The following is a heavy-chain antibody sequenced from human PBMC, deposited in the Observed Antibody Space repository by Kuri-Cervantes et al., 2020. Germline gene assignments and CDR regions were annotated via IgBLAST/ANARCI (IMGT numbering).Heavy chain of an antibody. J-gene: IGHJ4*02. CDR3: TKQGDY. CDR2: IWYDGSNK. CDR1: GFTFSSYG. V-gene: IGHV3-33*03. D-gene: IGHD3-10*01. Sequence: GGSLRLSCAASGFTFSSYGMHWVRQAPGKGLEWVAVIWYDGSNKYYADSVKGRFTISRDNARNSLYLYMSSLRIDDTAVYYCTKQGDYWGQGTLVTVSS.